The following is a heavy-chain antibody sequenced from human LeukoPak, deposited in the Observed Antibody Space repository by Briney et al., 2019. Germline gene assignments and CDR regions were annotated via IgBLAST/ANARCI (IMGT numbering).Heavy chain of an antibody. CDR2: IYYSGST. V-gene: IGHV4-39*01. J-gene: IGHJ3*02. CDR3: ANFFNFDGFDI. D-gene: IGHD1-1*01. Sequence: PSETLSLTCTVSGGSMSSSTHYWGWIRQPPGKGLEWIGSIYYSGSTYYNPSLKSRVTISLDTSKNQFSPKLSSVTAADTAVYYCANFFNFDGFDIWGQGTMVTVS. CDR1: GGSMSSSTHY.